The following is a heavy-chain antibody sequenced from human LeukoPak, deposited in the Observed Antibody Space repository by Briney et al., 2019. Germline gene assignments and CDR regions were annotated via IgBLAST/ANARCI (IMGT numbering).Heavy chain of an antibody. Sequence: SETLSLTCAVYGGSFSGYYWSWIRQPPGKGLEWIAYIYETGHTGYNPSLKTRVTISLDTSKNQFSLKLNSVTAADTAVYYCARHFLRGGFDSWGQGTLVAVSS. CDR3: ARHFLRGGFDS. D-gene: IGHD5-12*01. J-gene: IGHJ4*02. V-gene: IGHV4-59*08. CDR2: IYETGHT. CDR1: GGSFSGYY.